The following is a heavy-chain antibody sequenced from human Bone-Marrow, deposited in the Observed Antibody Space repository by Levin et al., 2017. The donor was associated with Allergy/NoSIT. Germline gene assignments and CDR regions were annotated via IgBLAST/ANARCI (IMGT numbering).Heavy chain of an antibody. Sequence: GGSLRLSCTASGFTFGDYAMSWVRQAPGKGLEWVGFIRSKAYGGTTEYAASVKGRFTISRDDSKSIAYLQMNSLKTEDTAVYYCTKIKRPDWSYYYGSGSYYSHGILDYWGQGTLVTVSS. V-gene: IGHV3-49*04. J-gene: IGHJ4*02. CDR2: IRSKAYGGTT. D-gene: IGHD3-10*01. CDR3: TKIKRPDWSYYYGSGSYYSHGILDY. CDR1: GFTFGDYA.